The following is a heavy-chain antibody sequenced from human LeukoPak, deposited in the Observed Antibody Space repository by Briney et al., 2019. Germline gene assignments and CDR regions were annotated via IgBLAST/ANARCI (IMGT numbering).Heavy chain of an antibody. CDR1: GFIFNNYG. D-gene: IGHD3-22*01. CDR3: AKGGSGYFLDL. J-gene: IGHJ5*02. V-gene: IGHV3-23*01. Sequence: GGSLRLSCAASGFIFNNYGLIWVRQAPGKGLEWVSAISNDGGGTTYADFVKGRFTISKDNSKNTLFLQMNSLRAEDTALYYCAKGGSGYFLDLWGQGTLVTVSS. CDR2: ISNDGGGT.